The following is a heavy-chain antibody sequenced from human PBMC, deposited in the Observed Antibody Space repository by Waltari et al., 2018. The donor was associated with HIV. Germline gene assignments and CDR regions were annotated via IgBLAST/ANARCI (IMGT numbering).Heavy chain of an antibody. D-gene: IGHD2-2*01. CDR1: GYTYHSYD. J-gene: IGHJ6*02. Sequence: QVQLVQSGAEGKQPGASVKVSCEASGYTYHSYDINWVRQATGQGLEWMGWMNPNSGNTGYAKKFQGRGTMTRDTSVSTAYKELGSLRSEDTAVYYCARGRGKEPAASFGEDVWGQGTTVTVSS. CDR3: ARGRGKEPAASFGEDV. CDR2: MNPNSGNT. V-gene: IGHV1-8*01.